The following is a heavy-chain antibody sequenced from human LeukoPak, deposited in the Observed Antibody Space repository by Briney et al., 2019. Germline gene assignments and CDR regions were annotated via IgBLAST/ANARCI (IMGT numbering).Heavy chain of an antibody. Sequence: GRSLRLSCAASGFTFSSYWMSWVRQAPGKGLEWVANIKQDGSEKYYVDSVKGRFTISRDNAKNSLYLQMNSLRAEDTAVYYCARDPYYYGSGSYYADYWGQGTLVTVSS. D-gene: IGHD3-10*01. CDR1: GFTFSSYW. CDR3: ARDPYYYGSGSYYADY. CDR2: IKQDGSEK. J-gene: IGHJ4*02. V-gene: IGHV3-7*01.